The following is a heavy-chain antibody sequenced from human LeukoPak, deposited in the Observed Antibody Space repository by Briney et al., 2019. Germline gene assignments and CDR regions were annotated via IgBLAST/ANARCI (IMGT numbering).Heavy chain of an antibody. Sequence: GASVKVSCKASGYTFTSYGISWVRQAPGQGLEWMGWISAYNGNTNYAQKLQGRVTMTTDTSTSTAYMELRSLRSDDTAVYYCARGRITPYYYGSGKNRGIDYWGQGTLVTVSS. D-gene: IGHD3-10*01. V-gene: IGHV1-18*01. J-gene: IGHJ4*02. CDR3: ARGRITPYYYGSGKNRGIDY. CDR2: ISAYNGNT. CDR1: GYTFTSYG.